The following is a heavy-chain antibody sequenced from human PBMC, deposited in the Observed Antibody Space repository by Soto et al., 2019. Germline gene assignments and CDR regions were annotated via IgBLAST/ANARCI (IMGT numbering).Heavy chain of an antibody. CDR3: ARDNYSPLDY. J-gene: IGHJ4*02. CDR1: GYCFTACY. Sequence: ASVKVSCKPSGYCFTACYIHWVRQAPGQGLEWMGWVDPNSGATRNAQNFQGRVTMTRDTSTSTVYMELNWLRSDDTAVYYCARDNYSPLDYWGQGTLVTVSS. V-gene: IGHV1-2*02. CDR2: VDPNSGAT. D-gene: IGHD1-26*01.